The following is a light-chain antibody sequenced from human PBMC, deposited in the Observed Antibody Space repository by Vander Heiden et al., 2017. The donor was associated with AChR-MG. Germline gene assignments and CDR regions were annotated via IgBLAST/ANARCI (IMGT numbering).Light chain of an antibody. V-gene: IGLV2-11*01. Sequence: QSALTQPRSVSGSPGQSVTIACTGTSSDVGRVNYVSWYQQHPGRAPKRIIFDVSKRPSGVPDRFSGSKSGNTASLTISGLQTEDEAEYYCCSYGGTSTHVLFGGGTELTVL. CDR3: CSYGGTSTHVL. J-gene: IGLJ2*01. CDR1: SSDVGRVNY. CDR2: DVS.